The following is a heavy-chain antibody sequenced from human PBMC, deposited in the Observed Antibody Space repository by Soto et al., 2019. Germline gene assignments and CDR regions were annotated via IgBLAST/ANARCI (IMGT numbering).Heavy chain of an antibody. J-gene: IGHJ5*02. D-gene: IGHD3-16*01. CDR2: ISKSGSII. CDR3: ARDLSPYSDYYDESTSETWFDP. Sequence: QVQLVASGGGLVQPRGSLRLSCAASGFTFSDYYMSWLRQPPGKGLEWVSYISKSGSIIHFADSVKGRFAISRDNAKNTLYLQMSSLRAEDTALYYCARDLSPYSDYYDESTSETWFDPWGQGTLVTVSS. V-gene: IGHV3-11*01. CDR1: GFTFSDYY.